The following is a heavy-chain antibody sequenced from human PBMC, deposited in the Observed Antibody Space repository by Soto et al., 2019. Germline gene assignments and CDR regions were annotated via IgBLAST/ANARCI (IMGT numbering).Heavy chain of an antibody. CDR3: ARDRRKDRPVSGLFDX. D-gene: IGHD6-19*01. CDR2: IYTSGST. V-gene: IGHV4-4*07. Sequence: SETLSLPCTVSGGSISSSYWSWIRQPAGKGLAWIWRIYTSGSTNYNPSLRSRVTMSVDKSKNQFSLKLSSVTAADTAVYYCARDRRKDRPVSGLFDXWGQGTMVAASX. J-gene: IGHJ5*02. CDR1: GGSISSSY.